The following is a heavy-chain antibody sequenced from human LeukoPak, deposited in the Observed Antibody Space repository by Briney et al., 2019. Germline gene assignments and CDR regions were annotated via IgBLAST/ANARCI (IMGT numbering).Heavy chain of an antibody. D-gene: IGHD3-22*01. J-gene: IGHJ3*02. V-gene: IGHV3-53*01. Sequence: GGSLRLSCAASGFTASSNYMSWVRQAPGKGLEWVSIIYSGGSTYYADSVKGRFTISRDNSKNTLYLQMNSLRAEDTAVYYCARGYYYDSSAYYSDAFDIWGQGTMVTVSA. CDR2: IYSGGST. CDR3: ARGYYYDSSAYYSDAFDI. CDR1: GFTASSNY.